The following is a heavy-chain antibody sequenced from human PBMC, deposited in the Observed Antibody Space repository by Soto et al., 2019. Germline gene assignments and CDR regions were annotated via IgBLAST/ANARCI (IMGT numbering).Heavy chain of an antibody. CDR2: ISYSGST. J-gene: IGHJ4*02. Sequence: QVQLQESGPGLLKPSETLSHTCTVSGGSISSYYWSWIRQPPGKGLEWIGFISYSGSTSYNPSLKSRVTISVDTSKNQFSLNLSSVTAADTAVYYCARYSGTYYVYWGQGTLVTVSS. CDR3: ARYSGTYYVY. CDR1: GGSISSYY. V-gene: IGHV4-59*01. D-gene: IGHD1-26*01.